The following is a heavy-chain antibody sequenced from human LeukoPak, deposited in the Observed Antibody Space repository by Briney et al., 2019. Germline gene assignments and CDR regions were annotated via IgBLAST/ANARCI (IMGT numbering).Heavy chain of an antibody. Sequence: PGGSLRLSCAASGFSLSTYGIHWVRQTPGGGPEWLTYIRFDGTSKYYATSVKGRFSISRDNSANTVYLHMSSLRPEDTALYYCARTPYSGSSLQYYHLDAWGKGTTVTVSS. CDR3: ARTPYSGSSLQYYHLDA. CDR1: GFSLSTYG. D-gene: IGHD1-26*01. J-gene: IGHJ6*04. V-gene: IGHV3-30*02. CDR2: IRFDGTSK.